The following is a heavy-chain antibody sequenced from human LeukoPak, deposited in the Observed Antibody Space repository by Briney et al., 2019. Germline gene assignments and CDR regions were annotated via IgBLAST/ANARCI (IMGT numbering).Heavy chain of an antibody. CDR3: ARDGYGDYPPYNWFDP. CDR1: GGTFSSYA. D-gene: IGHD4-17*01. Sequence: RASVKVSCKASGGTFSSYAISWVRQAPGQGLEWMGGIIPIFGTANYAQKFQGRVTITADESTSTAYMELSSLRSEDTAVYYCARDGYGDYPPYNWFDPWGQGTLVTVS. J-gene: IGHJ5*02. V-gene: IGHV1-69*13. CDR2: IIPIFGTA.